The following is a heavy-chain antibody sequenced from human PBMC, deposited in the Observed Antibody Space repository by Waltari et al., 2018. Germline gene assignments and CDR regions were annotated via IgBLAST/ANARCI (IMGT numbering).Heavy chain of an antibody. D-gene: IGHD6-19*01. Sequence: QVQLQQWGAGLLKPSETLSLTCAVYGGSFSGYYWSWIRQPPGKGLEWIGEIKHNGSTNYNPSLKSRVTISVDTSKNQFSLKLSSVTAADTAVYYCARDWDSSGWYGMGYFDYWGQGTLVTVSS. CDR2: IKHNGST. J-gene: IGHJ4*02. CDR1: GGSFSGYY. CDR3: ARDWDSSGWYGMGYFDY. V-gene: IGHV4-34*01.